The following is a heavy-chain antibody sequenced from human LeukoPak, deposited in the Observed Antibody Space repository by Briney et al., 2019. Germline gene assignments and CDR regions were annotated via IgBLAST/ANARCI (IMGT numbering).Heavy chain of an antibody. D-gene: IGHD3-3*01. CDR3: ASATAHGLDFWSGYYRFDYYYYYYMDV. V-gene: IGHV3-21*01. CDR2: ISSSSSYI. Sequence: GSLRLSCAASGFTFSSYSMNWVCQAPGKGLEWVSSISSSSSYIYYADSVKGRFTISRDNAKNSLYLQMNSLRAEDTAVYYCASATAHGLDFWSGYYRFDYYYYYYMDVWGKGTTVTVSS. J-gene: IGHJ6*03. CDR1: GFTFSSYS.